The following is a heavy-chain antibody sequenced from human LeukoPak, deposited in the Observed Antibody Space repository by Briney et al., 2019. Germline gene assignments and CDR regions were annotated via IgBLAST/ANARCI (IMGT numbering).Heavy chain of an antibody. J-gene: IGHJ4*02. D-gene: IGHD5-12*01. CDR2: INHSGST. CDR3: ARPGGWLGPFSQYLDL. CDR1: GGSISSYY. Sequence: PSETLSLTCTVSGGSISSYYWTWIRQVPGKGLEWIGDINHSGSTNYNPSLKSRVTISVDTSKKQFSLKLTSMTAADTAVYYCARPGGWLGPFSQYLDLWGQGTLVTVSS. V-gene: IGHV4-34*01.